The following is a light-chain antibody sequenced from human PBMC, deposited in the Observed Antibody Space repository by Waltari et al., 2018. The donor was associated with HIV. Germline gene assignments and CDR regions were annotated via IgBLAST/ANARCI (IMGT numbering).Light chain of an antibody. CDR1: QSISSW. CDR3: QQYNSYERT. CDR2: KAS. V-gene: IGKV1-5*03. Sequence: DIQMTQSPSTLSASVGDRVTITCRASQSISSWLAWYQQKPGKAPKLLIYKASSLESGVPSRFSGSGSGTEFTLTISSLQPDDFATYYCQQYNSYERTFCQGTKVEIK. J-gene: IGKJ1*01.